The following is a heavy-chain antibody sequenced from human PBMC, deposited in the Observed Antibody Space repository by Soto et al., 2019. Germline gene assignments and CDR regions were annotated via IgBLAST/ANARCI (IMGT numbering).Heavy chain of an antibody. CDR3: VRGASLNFDY. J-gene: IGHJ4*02. CDR2: VNWNGGST. Sequence: PGGSLRLSCAASGFTFDDYGMSWARQAPGKGLEWVSGVNWNGGSTGYADSVKGRFTISRDNAKNSLYLQMNSLRSVDTAFYYCVRGASLNFDYWGQGTLVTVSS. D-gene: IGHD1-26*01. V-gene: IGHV3-20*04. CDR1: GFTFDDYG.